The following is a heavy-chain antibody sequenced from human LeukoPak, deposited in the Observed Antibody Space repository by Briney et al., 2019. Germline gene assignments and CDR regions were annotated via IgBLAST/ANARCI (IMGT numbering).Heavy chain of an antibody. V-gene: IGHV3-74*01. J-gene: IGHJ4*02. CDR3: ARETSQWELDY. CDR1: GFTFSSYW. Sequence: GGSLRLSGAASGFTFSSYWMHWVRQAPGKGLVWVSRINTDGSSTSYADSVKGRFTISRDNAKNTLYLQMNSLRAEDTAVYYCARETSQWELDYWGQGTLVTVSS. D-gene: IGHD1-26*01. CDR2: INTDGSST.